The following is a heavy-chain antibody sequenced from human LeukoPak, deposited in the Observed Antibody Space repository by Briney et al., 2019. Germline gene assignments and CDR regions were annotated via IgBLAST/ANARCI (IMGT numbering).Heavy chain of an antibody. CDR1: GGSFSGYY. Sequence: SETLSLTCAVYGGSFSGYYWSWIRQPPGKGLEWIGEINHSGSTNYNPSLKSRVTISVGTSKNQFSLKLSSVTAADTAVYYCARGKRGSGSYYEWKRYYYYYMDVWGKGTTVTISS. J-gene: IGHJ6*03. CDR3: ARGKRGSGSYYEWKRYYYYYMDV. V-gene: IGHV4-34*01. CDR2: INHSGST. D-gene: IGHD3-10*01.